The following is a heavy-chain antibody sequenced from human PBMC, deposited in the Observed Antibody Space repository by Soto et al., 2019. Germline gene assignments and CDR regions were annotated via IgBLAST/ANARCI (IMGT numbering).Heavy chain of an antibody. V-gene: IGHV2-5*01. CDR2: ST. Sequence: SGPTLVNPTQTLTLTCTVSGFSLTTRGMTLGWIRQPPGKAPEWLALSTQYSPSLQSRLTFTEDTSKNQVVLTMTNMDPVDTATYYCTMRQDTSRGPIYWGQGIMVTSPQ. CDR1: GFSLTTRGMT. D-gene: IGHD6-13*01. CDR3: TMRQDTSRGPIY. J-gene: IGHJ4*02.